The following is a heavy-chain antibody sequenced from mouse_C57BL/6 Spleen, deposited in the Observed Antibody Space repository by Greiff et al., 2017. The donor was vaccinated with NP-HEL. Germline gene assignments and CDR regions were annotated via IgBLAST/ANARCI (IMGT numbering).Heavy chain of an antibody. CDR1: GYAFSSYW. V-gene: IGHV1-80*01. CDR3: AREGRIYYGNYNYAMDY. J-gene: IGHJ4*01. D-gene: IGHD2-1*01. CDR2: IYPGDGDT. Sequence: QVQLKESGAELVKPGASVKISCKASGYAFSSYWMNWVKQRPGKGLEWIGQIYPGDGDTNYNGKFKGKATLTADKSSSTAYMQLSSLTSEDSAVYFCAREGRIYYGNYNYAMDYWGQGTSVTVSS.